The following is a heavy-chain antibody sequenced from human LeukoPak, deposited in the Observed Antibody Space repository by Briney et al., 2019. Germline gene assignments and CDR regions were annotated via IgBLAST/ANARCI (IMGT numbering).Heavy chain of an antibody. CDR3: ARVGYSYGYVRWFDP. CDR1: GGSISSYY. J-gene: IGHJ5*02. CDR2: IYYSGST. Sequence: SETLSLTCTVSGGSISSYYWSWIRQPPGKGLEWIGYIYYSGSTNYNPSLRSRVTISVDTSKNQFSLKLSSVTAADTAVYYCARVGYSYGYVRWFDPWGQGTLVTVSS. D-gene: IGHD5-18*01. V-gene: IGHV4-59*08.